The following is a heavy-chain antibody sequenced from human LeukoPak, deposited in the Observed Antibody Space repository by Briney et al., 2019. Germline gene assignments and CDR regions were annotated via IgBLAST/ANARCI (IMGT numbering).Heavy chain of an antibody. J-gene: IGHJ6*02. CDR1: GYTFTSYD. CDR2: MNPNSGNT. CDR3: ARLNMVRGVYYYYGMDV. Sequence: ASVKVSCKAPGYTFTSYDINWVRQATGQGLEWMGWMNPNSGNTGYAQKFQGRVTMTRNTSISTAYMELSSLRSEDTAVYYCARLNMVRGVYYYYGMDVWGQGTTVTVSS. V-gene: IGHV1-8*01. D-gene: IGHD3-10*01.